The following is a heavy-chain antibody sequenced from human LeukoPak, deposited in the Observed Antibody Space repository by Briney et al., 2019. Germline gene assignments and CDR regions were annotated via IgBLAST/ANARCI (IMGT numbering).Heavy chain of an antibody. CDR2: IHYSGST. CDR3: ASRARVRGVIIDY. J-gene: IGHJ4*02. CDR1: GGSISSYY. V-gene: IGHV4-59*01. Sequence: SETLSLTCTVSGGSISSYYWSWIRQPPGKGLEWIGYIHYSGSTNYNPSLKSRVTISVDTSKNQFSLKLNSVTAADTAVYYCASRARVRGVIIDYWGQGTLVTVSS. D-gene: IGHD3-10*01.